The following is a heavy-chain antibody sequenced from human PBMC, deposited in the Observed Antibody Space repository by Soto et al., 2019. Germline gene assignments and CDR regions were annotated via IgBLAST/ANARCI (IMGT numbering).Heavy chain of an antibody. J-gene: IGHJ4*02. CDR2: IWYDGSNK. V-gene: IGHV3-33*01. CDR3: ARGITMIVVVPGY. CDR1: GFTFSSYG. D-gene: IGHD3-22*01. Sequence: GGSLRLSCAASGFTFSSYGMHWVRQAPGKGLEWVAVIWYDGSNKYYADSVKGRFTISRDNSKNTLYLQMNSLRAEDTAVYYCARGITMIVVVPGYWGQGTLVTVSS.